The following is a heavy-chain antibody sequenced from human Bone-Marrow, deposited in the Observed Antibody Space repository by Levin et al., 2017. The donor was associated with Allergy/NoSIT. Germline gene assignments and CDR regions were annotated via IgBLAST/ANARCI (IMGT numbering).Heavy chain of an antibody. CDR1: GGSISSRNW. V-gene: IGHV4-4*02. D-gene: IGHD3-16*01. J-gene: IGHJ6*02. CDR2: IFHTGST. CDR3: ARINPGYYYGLDV. Sequence: NASQTLSLTCAVSGGSISSRNWWTWVRQPPGKGLEWIGEIFHTGSTNYNPSLLSRVTISVDNSKSYFSLKLTSVTAADTAIYFCARINPGYYYGLDVWGQGTTVTVSS.